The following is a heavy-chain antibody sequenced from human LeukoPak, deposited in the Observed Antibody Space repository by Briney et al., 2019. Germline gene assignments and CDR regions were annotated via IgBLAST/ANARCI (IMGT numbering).Heavy chain of an antibody. J-gene: IGHJ3*02. D-gene: IGHD1-26*01. Sequence: GGSLRLSCAASGFTVSSNYMSWVRQAPGKGLEWVAVISYDGSNKYYADSVKGRFTISRDNSKNTLYLQMNSLRAEDTAVYYCARSYSGSYFDAFDIWGQGTMVTVSS. CDR1: GFTVSSNY. V-gene: IGHV3-30-3*01. CDR3: ARSYSGSYFDAFDI. CDR2: ISYDGSNK.